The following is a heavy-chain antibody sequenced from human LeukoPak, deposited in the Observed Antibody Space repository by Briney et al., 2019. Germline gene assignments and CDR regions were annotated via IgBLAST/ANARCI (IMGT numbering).Heavy chain of an antibody. CDR2: ISDSGGST. CDR1: GFIFDDYA. V-gene: IGHV3-23*01. CDR3: AKAKSSGWYYFDY. D-gene: IGHD6-19*01. J-gene: IGHJ4*02. Sequence: GGSLRLSCAASGFIFDDYAMHWVRQAPGKGLEWVSAISDSGGSTYYADSVKGRFTISRDNSKNTLYLQMNSLRAEDTAVYYCAKAKSSGWYYFDYWGQGTLVTVSS.